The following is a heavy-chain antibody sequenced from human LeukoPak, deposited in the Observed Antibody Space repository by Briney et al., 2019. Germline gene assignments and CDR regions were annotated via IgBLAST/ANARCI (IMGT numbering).Heavy chain of an antibody. CDR3: ARRRYTSGYLDY. V-gene: IGHV4-39*07. J-gene: IGHJ4*02. D-gene: IGHD3-22*01. CDR1: GGSISSSSYY. CDR2: IYYSGST. Sequence: PSETLSLTCTVSGGSISSSSYYWGWIRQPPGKGLEWIGSIYYSGSTYYNPSLKSRVTISLDTSKNQFSLKLTSVTAADTAVYYCARRRYTSGYLDYWGQGTLVTVPS.